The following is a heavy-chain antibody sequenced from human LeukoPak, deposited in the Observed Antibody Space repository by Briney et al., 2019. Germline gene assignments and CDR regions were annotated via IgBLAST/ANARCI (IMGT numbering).Heavy chain of an antibody. D-gene: IGHD2-15*01. CDR1: GGSISSYY. CDR3: ARERGDIVVVVAATSSNYYYMDV. J-gene: IGHJ6*03. V-gene: IGHV4-4*07. CDR2: IYTSGST. Sequence: SSETLSLTCTVSGGSISSYYWSWIRQPAGKGLEWIGRIYTSGSTNYNPSLKSRVTMSVDTSKNQFSLKLSSVTAADTAVYYCARERGDIVVVVAATSSNYYYMDVWGKGTTVTVSS.